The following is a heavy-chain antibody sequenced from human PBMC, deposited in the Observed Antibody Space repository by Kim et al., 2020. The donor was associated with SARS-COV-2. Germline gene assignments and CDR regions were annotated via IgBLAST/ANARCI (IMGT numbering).Heavy chain of an antibody. D-gene: IGHD2-21*02. CDR2: IYYSGNT. CDR3: ASVPPYYFYSTMDV. CDR1: GGSITTGGHF. J-gene: IGHJ6*02. Sequence: SETLSLTCSVSGGSITTGGHFSASIRQRPAKGLEWIGNIYYSGNTSYKPSLKRRYTISVDTSRNQFSLNLSSVTAAATAVYYCASVPPYYFYSTMDVCG. V-gene: IGHV4-31*03.